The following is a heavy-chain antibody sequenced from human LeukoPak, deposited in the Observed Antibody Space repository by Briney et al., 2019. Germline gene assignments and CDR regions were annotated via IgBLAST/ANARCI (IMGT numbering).Heavy chain of an antibody. CDR2: ISSNGYYI. J-gene: IGHJ3*02. Sequence: GGSLRLSCAASGFTFSTYTINWVRQAPGKGLEWVSSISSNGYYIYYAGSVRGRFTISRANAKNSLYLQMNSLRAEDTALYYCAREGLRTERSDTDAFDIWGQGTMVTVSS. V-gene: IGHV3-21*01. CDR3: AREGLRTERSDTDAFDI. D-gene: IGHD3-3*01. CDR1: GFTFSTYT.